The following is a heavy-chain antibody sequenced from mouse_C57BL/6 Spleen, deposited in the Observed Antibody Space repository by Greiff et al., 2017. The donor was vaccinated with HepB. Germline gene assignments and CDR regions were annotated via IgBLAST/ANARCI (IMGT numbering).Heavy chain of an antibody. CDR3: ARDGRVYYYAMDY. Sequence: VQLQQSGPELVKPGASVKISCKASGYTFTDYYMNWVKQSHGKSLEWIGDINPNNGGTSYNQKFKGKATLTVDKSSSTAYMELRSLTSEDSAVYYCARDGRVYYYAMDYWGQGTSVTVSS. D-gene: IGHD1-1*01. J-gene: IGHJ4*01. CDR2: INPNNGGT. CDR1: GYTFTDYY. V-gene: IGHV1-26*01.